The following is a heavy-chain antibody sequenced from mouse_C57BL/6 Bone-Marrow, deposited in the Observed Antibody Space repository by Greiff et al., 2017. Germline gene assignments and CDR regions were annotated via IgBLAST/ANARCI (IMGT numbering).Heavy chain of an antibody. J-gene: IGHJ3*01. V-gene: IGHV1-7*01. D-gene: IGHD1-1*01. CDR2: INPSSGYT. Sequence: VQLQQSGAELAKPGASVKLSCTASGYTFTSYWMHWVKQRPGQGLEWIGYINPSSGYTTYNQKFKDKATLTADKSSSTAYMKLSSLTYEDSAVDYCARLNRLRSAWFAYWGQGTLVTVSA. CDR3: ARLNRLRSAWFAY. CDR1: GYTFTSYW.